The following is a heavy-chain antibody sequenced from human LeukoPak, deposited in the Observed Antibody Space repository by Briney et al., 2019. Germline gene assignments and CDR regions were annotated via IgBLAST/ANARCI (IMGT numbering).Heavy chain of an antibody. V-gene: IGHV1-18*01. J-gene: IGHJ4*02. CDR2: ISANNGKT. D-gene: IGHD6-13*01. CDR1: GYNFATYG. CDR3: AKVAGDRLDS. Sequence: ASVKVSCKASGYNFATYGFCWVRQAPGHGLEWMGWISANNGKTNCAQKFQGRVNMTTDTSTTTAYMELTSLGPDDAAVYYCAKVAGDRLDSWGQGTLVTVSS.